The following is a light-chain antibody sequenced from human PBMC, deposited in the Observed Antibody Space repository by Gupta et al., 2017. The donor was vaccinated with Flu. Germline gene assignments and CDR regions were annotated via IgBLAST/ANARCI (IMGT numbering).Light chain of an antibody. CDR2: GAS. CDR3: QHYESSPWT. V-gene: IGKV3-20*01. CDR1: QGINSIY. J-gene: IGKJ1*01. Sequence: EVVLTQSPGTLYLSPGDRATLSCRASQGINSIYLAWHQQKPGQAPRLLIYGASIRATGIPDRFSGSGSGADFTLTISSLEPEECAVYYCQHYESSPWTFGQGTKVEI.